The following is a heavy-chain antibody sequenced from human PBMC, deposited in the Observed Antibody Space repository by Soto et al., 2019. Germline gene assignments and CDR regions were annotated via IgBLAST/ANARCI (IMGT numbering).Heavy chain of an antibody. CDR2: IYYSGST. CDR3: ARSLGYCSSTSCQRDYYYGMDV. Sequence: QLQLQESGPGLVKPSETLSLTCTVSGGSISSSSYYWGWIRQPPGKGLEWIGSIYYSGSTYYNPSLKSRVTISVDTSKNQFSLKLSSVTAADTAVYYCARSLGYCSSTSCQRDYYYGMDVWGQGTTVTVSS. V-gene: IGHV4-39*01. J-gene: IGHJ6*02. D-gene: IGHD2-2*01. CDR1: GGSISSSSYY.